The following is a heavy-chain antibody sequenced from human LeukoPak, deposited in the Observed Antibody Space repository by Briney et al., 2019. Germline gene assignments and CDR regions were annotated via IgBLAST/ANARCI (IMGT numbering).Heavy chain of an antibody. Sequence: GGSLRLSCTASGFTFTHYAMHWVRQAPGQGLEWVSCISSSSSYIYYADSVKGRFTISRDNAKNSLYLQMNSLRAEDTAVYYCARVVRAPTSYYFDYWGQGTLVTVSS. D-gene: IGHD3-10*01. CDR3: ARVVRAPTSYYFDY. CDR2: ISSSSSYI. J-gene: IGHJ4*02. CDR1: GFTFTHYA. V-gene: IGHV3-21*01.